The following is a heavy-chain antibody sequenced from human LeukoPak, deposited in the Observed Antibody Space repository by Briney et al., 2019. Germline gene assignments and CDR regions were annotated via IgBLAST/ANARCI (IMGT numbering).Heavy chain of an antibody. CDR3: AREPGGVRRYFDY. J-gene: IGHJ4*02. CDR2: IVPIFGST. V-gene: IGHV1-69*06. CDR1: GGNLGNYA. Sequence: SVKVSCKASGGNLGNYAISWVRQAPGRGLEWMGRIVPIFGSTNFAQKFQDRLTIAADKATNTLYLELTNLRSDDTAVYYCAREPGGVRRYFDYWDQGTLVTVSS. D-gene: IGHD1-26*01.